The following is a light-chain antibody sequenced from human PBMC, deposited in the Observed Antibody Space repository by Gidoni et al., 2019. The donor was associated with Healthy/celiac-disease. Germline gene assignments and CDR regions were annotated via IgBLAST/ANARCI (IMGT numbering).Light chain of an antibody. CDR2: GNS. J-gene: IGLJ3*02. CDR1: SSNIGAGYD. Sequence: QSVLTQPPSVSGAPVQRVTISCTGSSSNIGAGYDVHWYQQLPGTAPKLLIYGNSNRPSGVPDRFSGSKSGTSASLAITGLQAEDEADYYCQSYDSSLSGPNWVFGGGTKLTVL. V-gene: IGLV1-40*01. CDR3: QSYDSSLSGPNWV.